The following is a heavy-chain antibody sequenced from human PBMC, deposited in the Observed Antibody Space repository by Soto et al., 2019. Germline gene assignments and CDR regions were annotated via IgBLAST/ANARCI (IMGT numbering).Heavy chain of an antibody. V-gene: IGHV4-30-2*01. Sequence: SETLSLTCAVSGGSISSGGYSWSWIRQPPGKGLEWIGYIYHSGSTYYNPSLKSRVTISVDRSKNQFSLKLSSVTAADTAVYYCARGPEHYRLYNWFDPWGQGTLVTVPQ. CDR2: IYHSGST. CDR1: GGSISSGGYS. J-gene: IGHJ5*02. CDR3: ARGPEHYRLYNWFDP. D-gene: IGHD4-4*01.